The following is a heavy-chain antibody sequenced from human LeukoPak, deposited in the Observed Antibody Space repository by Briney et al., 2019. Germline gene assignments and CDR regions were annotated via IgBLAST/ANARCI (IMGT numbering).Heavy chain of an antibody. J-gene: IGHJ4*02. D-gene: IGHD2-15*01. V-gene: IGHV1-18*01. CDR3: ARTRYCSGGSCLDY. CDR1: GYTFTSYG. Sequence: ASVKVSCKASGYTFTSYGISWVRQAPGQGLEWMGWISAYNGNTNYAQKLQGRVTMTTDTSTSTAYMELRSLRSDDPAVYYCARTRYCSGGSCLDYWGQGTLVTVSS. CDR2: ISAYNGNT.